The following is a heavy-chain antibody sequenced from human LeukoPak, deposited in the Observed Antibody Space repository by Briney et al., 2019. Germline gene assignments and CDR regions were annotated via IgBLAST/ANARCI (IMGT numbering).Heavy chain of an antibody. Sequence: ASVKVSCKASGYTFTNYCIHWVRQAPGQGLEWMGIINPSGSSTSYAQKFQGRVTMTRDTSTSTVYMELSSLRSEDTAVYYCAGGTTNTKGAFDMWGQGTMVTVSS. D-gene: IGHD2-8*01. CDR1: GYTFTNYC. CDR3: AGGTTNTKGAFDM. J-gene: IGHJ3*02. V-gene: IGHV1-46*01. CDR2: INPSGSST.